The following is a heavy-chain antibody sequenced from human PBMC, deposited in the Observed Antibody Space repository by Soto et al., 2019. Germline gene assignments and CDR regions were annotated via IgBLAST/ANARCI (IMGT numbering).Heavy chain of an antibody. CDR2: ISWNSGSV. V-gene: IGHV3-9*01. Sequence: EVQLVESGGGLVQPGRSLRLSCAASGFSFDDYAMHWVRQSPGKGLEWVSGISWNSGSVGYADSVKGRFTISRDNARNSLYLQMNSLRAEDTALYYCAKDNGLGVIPVFYFFGYWGQGTLVTGSS. J-gene: IGHJ4*02. CDR3: AKDNGLGVIPVFYFFGY. CDR1: GFSFDDYA. D-gene: IGHD2-2*01.